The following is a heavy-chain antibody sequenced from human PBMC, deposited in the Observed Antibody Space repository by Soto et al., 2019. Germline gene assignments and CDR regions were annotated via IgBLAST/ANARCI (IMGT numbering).Heavy chain of an antibody. CDR1: GGSISGSSY. D-gene: IGHD1-26*01. Sequence: QLQLQESGPGLVNPSKTLSLTCAVSGGSISGSSYWGWIRQPPGKGLEWIGTIHSSGTTYYDPSLRSRVTISLDTSASQFSLRLTSVTAAETATYSCLRLSEWDHRGDVWGQGTTVTVSS. V-gene: IGHV4-39*01. CDR2: IHSSGTT. CDR3: LRLSEWDHRGDV. J-gene: IGHJ6*02.